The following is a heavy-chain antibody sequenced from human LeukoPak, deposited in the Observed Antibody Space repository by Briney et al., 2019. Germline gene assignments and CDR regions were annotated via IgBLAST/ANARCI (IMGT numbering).Heavy chain of an antibody. V-gene: IGHV3-23*01. CDR1: GFTFSSYA. Sequence: GGSLRLSCAASGFTFSSYAMSWVRQAPGKGLEWVSAISGGGGSTYYADSVKGRFTISRDNSKNTLYLQMNSLRAEDTAVYYCAKGLGYCSGGSCQDYYYYGMDVWGQGTTVTVSS. CDR3: AKGLGYCSGGSCQDYYYYGMDV. D-gene: IGHD2-15*01. CDR2: ISGGGGST. J-gene: IGHJ6*02.